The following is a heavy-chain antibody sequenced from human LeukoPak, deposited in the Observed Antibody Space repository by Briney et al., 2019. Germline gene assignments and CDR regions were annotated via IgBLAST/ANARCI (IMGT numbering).Heavy chain of an antibody. D-gene: IGHD6-13*01. Sequence: SETLSLTCAVYGGSFSGYYWGWIRQPPGKGLEWIGEINHSGSTNYNPSLKSRVTISVDTSKNQFSLKLSSVTAADTAVYYCARLIRVAAAGYFDYWGQGTLVTVSS. V-gene: IGHV4-34*01. CDR2: INHSGST. J-gene: IGHJ4*02. CDR1: GGSFSGYY. CDR3: ARLIRVAAAGYFDY.